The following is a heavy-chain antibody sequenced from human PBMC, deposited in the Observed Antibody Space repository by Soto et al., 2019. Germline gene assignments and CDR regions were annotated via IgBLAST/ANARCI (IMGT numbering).Heavy chain of an antibody. CDR2: ISAYNGNT. CDR1: GYTFTSYG. J-gene: IGHJ3*02. V-gene: IGHV1-18*01. Sequence: ASVKVSCKASGYTFTSYGISWVRQAPGQGLEWTGWISAYNGNTNYAQKLQGRVTMTTDTSTSTAYMELRSLRSDDTAVYYCARDCLMYSSGWYCAFDIWGQGTMVTVSS. CDR3: ARDCLMYSSGWYCAFDI. D-gene: IGHD6-19*01.